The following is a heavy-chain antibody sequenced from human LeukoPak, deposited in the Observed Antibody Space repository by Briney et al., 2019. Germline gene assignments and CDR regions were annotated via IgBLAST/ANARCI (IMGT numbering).Heavy chain of an antibody. V-gene: IGHV1-18*01. CDR2: ISAHSGNT. CDR1: NHTFSTYG. J-gene: IGHJ4*02. D-gene: IGHD3-9*01. CDR3: ATQLRDFDSLSRGLVD. Sequence: GASVKVSGKATNHTFSTYGISWVRQAPGQGLEWMGWISAHSGNTIYAEKFQGRVTMTIDTSTSTTYMELGSLRSDDTAVYYCATQLRDFDSLSRGLVDWGQGTLVTVSA.